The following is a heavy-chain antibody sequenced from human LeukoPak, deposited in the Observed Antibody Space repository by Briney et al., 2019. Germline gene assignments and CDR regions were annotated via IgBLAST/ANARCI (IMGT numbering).Heavy chain of an antibody. V-gene: IGHV4-34*01. D-gene: IGHD3-10*01. CDR1: GGSFSGYY. J-gene: IGHJ6*03. Sequence: PSETLSLTCAVYGGSFSGYYWSWIRQPPGKGLEWIGEINHSGSTNYNPSPKSRVTISVDTSKNQFSLKLSSVTAADTAVYYCARVRVYYYYMDVWGKGTTVTVSS. CDR3: ARVRVYYYYMDV. CDR2: INHSGST.